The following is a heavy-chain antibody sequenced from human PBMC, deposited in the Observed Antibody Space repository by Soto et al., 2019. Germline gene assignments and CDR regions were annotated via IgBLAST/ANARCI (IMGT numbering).Heavy chain of an antibody. CDR1: GYSFTSYW. Sequence: GESLKISCKGSGYSFTSYWIGWVRQMPGKGLEWMGIIYPGDSDTRYSPSFQGQVTISADKSISTAYLQWSSLKASDTAMYYCARRSGGSYCYAGMDVWGQGTTVTVSS. J-gene: IGHJ6*02. CDR2: IYPGDSDT. V-gene: IGHV5-51*01. CDR3: ARRSGGSYCYAGMDV. D-gene: IGHD1-26*01.